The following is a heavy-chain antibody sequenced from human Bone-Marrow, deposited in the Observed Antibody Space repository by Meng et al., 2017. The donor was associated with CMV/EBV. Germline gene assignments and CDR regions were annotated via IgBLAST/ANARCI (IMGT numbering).Heavy chain of an antibody. Sequence: GSLRLSCTVSGCSISSYYWSWIRQPPGKGLEWIGYIYYSGSTNYNPSLKSRVTISVDTSKNQFSLKLSSVTAADTAVYYCARQSAVAGTNYYYGMDVWGQGTTVTVSS. CDR1: GCSISSYY. V-gene: IGHV4-59*08. D-gene: IGHD6-19*01. CDR3: ARQSAVAGTNYYYGMDV. J-gene: IGHJ6*02. CDR2: IYYSGST.